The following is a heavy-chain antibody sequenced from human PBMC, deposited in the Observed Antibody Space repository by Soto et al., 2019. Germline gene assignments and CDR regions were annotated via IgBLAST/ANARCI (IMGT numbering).Heavy chain of an antibody. CDR1: GYTFTSYG. CDR2: ISAYNGNT. CDR3: SREHYYDISDYKYGMDV. J-gene: IGHJ6*02. V-gene: IGHV1-18*01. D-gene: IGHD3-22*01. Sequence: QVQLVQSGAEVKKPGASVKVSCKASGYTFTSYGISWVRQAPGQGLAWMGWISAYNGNTNNAQKLQGRVNMTTDTPTSTDYIDLTSGGAVYTVVYNYSREHYYDISDYKYGMDVWGQGTTVTV.